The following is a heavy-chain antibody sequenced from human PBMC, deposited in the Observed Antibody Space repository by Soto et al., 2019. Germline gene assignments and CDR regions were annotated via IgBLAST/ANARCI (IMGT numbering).Heavy chain of an antibody. CDR2: INPSDDAT. CDR3: ARDLTREGDYYDRSGYYLDY. J-gene: IGHJ4*02. Sequence: ASVNVSCKASGYTFTSYYMHWVRQAPGQELEWMGIINPSDDATSYAEKFQSRLTMTKDTSTSTVYMEMSSLRSEDTAVYYCARDLTREGDYYDRSGYYLDYWSQGTLVTVPQ. D-gene: IGHD3-22*01. CDR1: GYTFTSYY. V-gene: IGHV1-46*01.